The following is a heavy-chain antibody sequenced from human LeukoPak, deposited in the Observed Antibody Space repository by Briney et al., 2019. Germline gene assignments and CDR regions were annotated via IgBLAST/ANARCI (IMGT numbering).Heavy chain of an antibody. CDR2: ISGSGGST. CDR1: GFTFSSYA. J-gene: IGHJ5*01. D-gene: IGHD1-26*01. V-gene: IGHV3-23*01. CDR3: AKTSGSYNWYNY. Sequence: GGSLRLSCAASGFTFSSYAMSWVRQAPGKGLEWVSAISGSGGSTYYADSVKGRFTISRDNSKNTLYLQMNSLRAEDTAVYYYAKTSGSYNWYNYWGQGTLVTVSS.